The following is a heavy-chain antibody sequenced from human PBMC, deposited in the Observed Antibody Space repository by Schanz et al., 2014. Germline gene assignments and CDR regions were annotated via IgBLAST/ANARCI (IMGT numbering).Heavy chain of an antibody. V-gene: IGHV3-21*05. J-gene: IGHJ4*02. CDR2: VSSSSSYT. CDR1: GFTFSDYS. Sequence: EVQLVQSGGGLVQPGGSLRLSCAASGFTFSDYSMNWVRQAPGKGPEWVSYVSSSSSYTHYADSVKGRFTISRDNAKNSLYLQMNTLRAEDTAVYYCARGGPAYYFDDWGQGTLVTVSS. CDR3: ARGGPAYYFDD.